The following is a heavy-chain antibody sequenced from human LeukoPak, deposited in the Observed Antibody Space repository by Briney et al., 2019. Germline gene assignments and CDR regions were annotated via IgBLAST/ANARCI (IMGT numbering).Heavy chain of an antibody. CDR3: ARGGYSRGQGSPFDY. CDR1: GYTFTNYP. V-gene: IGHV7-4-1*02. D-gene: IGHD6-19*01. Sequence: ASVKVSCKASGYTFTNYPMIWVRQAPGQGLECMGWINTNTGNPTYAQGFTGRFLFSLDTSVGRTYLQIISLKTEDTAVYYCARGGYSRGQGSPFDYWGQGTLVTVSS. CDR2: INTNTGNP. J-gene: IGHJ4*02.